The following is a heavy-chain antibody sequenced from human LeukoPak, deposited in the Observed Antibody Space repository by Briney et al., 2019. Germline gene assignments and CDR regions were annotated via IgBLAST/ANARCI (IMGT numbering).Heavy chain of an antibody. D-gene: IGHD1-14*01. Sequence: PGGSLRLSCAASGFTFSSYSMNWVRQAPGKGLEWVSSISSSSSYIYYADSVKGRFTISRDNAKNSLYLQINSLRADDSAVYYCARDSFETDIDYWGQGTLVTVSS. CDR3: ARDSFETDIDY. J-gene: IGHJ4*02. V-gene: IGHV3-21*01. CDR2: ISSSSSYI. CDR1: GFTFSSYS.